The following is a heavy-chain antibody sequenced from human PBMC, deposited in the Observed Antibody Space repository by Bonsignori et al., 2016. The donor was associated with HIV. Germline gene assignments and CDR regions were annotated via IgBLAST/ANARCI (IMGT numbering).Heavy chain of an antibody. Sequence: WVRQAPGQGLEWMGGIIPILGTVDYAQNFQGRVTITADKSTSTAYMELSSLRSEDTAVYYCASGHDILTGYYPEYYYYYIDVWGKGTTVTVSS. CDR2: IIPILGTV. J-gene: IGHJ6*03. CDR3: ASGHDILTGYYPEYYYYYIDV. D-gene: IGHD3-9*01. V-gene: IGHV1-69*06.